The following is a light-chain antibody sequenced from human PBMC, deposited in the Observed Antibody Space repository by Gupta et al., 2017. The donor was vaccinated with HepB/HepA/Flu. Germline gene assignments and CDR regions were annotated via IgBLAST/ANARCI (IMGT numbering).Light chain of an antibody. CDR1: SGHSSYS. Sequence: QVVLTQSPSASASLGASVRLTCTLSSGHSSYSIAWHQQQPQKGPRYLMRLYSDGSFNKGDAIPDRFSGSSSGAERYLTISSLQSEDEADYYCQTWGTAILFGGGTKLTVL. J-gene: IGLJ2*01. V-gene: IGLV4-69*01. CDR3: QTWGTAIL. CDR2: LYSDGSF.